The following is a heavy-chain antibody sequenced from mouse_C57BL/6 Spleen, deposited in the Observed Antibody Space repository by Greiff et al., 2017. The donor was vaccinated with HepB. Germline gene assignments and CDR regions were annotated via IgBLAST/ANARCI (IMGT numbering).Heavy chain of an antibody. Sequence: QVQLQQPGAELVKPGASVKMSCKASGYTFTSYWITWVKQRPGQGLEWIGDIYPGSGSTNYNEKFKSKATLTVDTSSSTAYMQLSSLTSEDSAVYYCARWFWDHGAFAYWGQGTLVTVSA. D-gene: IGHD4-1*01. CDR1: GYTFTSYW. CDR2: IYPGSGST. J-gene: IGHJ3*01. V-gene: IGHV1-55*01. CDR3: ARWFWDHGAFAY.